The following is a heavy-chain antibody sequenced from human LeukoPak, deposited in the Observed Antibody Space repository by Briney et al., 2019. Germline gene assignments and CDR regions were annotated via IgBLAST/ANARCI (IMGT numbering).Heavy chain of an antibody. J-gene: IGHJ4*02. CDR2: IDTAGDT. D-gene: IGHD6-19*01. CDR3: VRADTSGWPDLDY. V-gene: IGHV3-13*01. CDR1: GFAFSRFD. Sequence: GGSPRLSCLASGFAFSRFDMHWVRQPIGKGLEWVSGIDTAGDTYYPDSVKGRFTISRENVKSSIYLHMNSLRAGDTAVYFCVRADTSGWPDLDYWGQGTLVTVSS.